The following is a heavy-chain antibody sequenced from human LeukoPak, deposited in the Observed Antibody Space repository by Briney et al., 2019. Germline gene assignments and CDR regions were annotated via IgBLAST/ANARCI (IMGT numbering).Heavy chain of an antibody. J-gene: IGHJ4*02. CDR1: GFTFSSYA. D-gene: IGHD3-9*01. Sequence: PGGALRLSCAASGFTFSSYAMHWVRQAAGKGLEWVAVISYDGSNKYYADSVKGRFTISRDNSKNTLYLQMNSLRAEDTAVYYCARASDILTDNDYWGQGTLVTVSS. V-gene: IGHV3-30-3*01. CDR3: ARASDILTDNDY. CDR2: ISYDGSNK.